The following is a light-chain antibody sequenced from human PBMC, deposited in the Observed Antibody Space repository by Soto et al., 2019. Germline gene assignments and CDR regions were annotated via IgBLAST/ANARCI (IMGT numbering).Light chain of an antibody. Sequence: DIQITQSPSTLSASVGDRVTIPCRASQSISSWLAWYQQKKGKPPKLLIYKASSLESGVPSRFSGSGSGTEFTLTISRLQPDDFETYYCQQYNSYPWTFGQGTKVDIK. V-gene: IGKV1-5*03. CDR2: KAS. J-gene: IGKJ1*01. CDR1: QSISSW. CDR3: QQYNSYPWT.